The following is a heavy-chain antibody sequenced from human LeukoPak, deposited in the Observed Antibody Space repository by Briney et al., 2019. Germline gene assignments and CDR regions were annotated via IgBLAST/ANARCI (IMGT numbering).Heavy chain of an antibody. D-gene: IGHD3-22*01. CDR2: INPNSGGT. Sequence: ASVKVSCKASGYTFTGYYMHWVRQAPGQGLEWMGWINPNSGGTNYAQKFQGRVTMTRGTSISTAYMELSRLRSDDTAVYYCARDVQPWHYYDSSGAYDYWGQGTLVTVSS. CDR1: GYTFTGYY. CDR3: ARDVQPWHYYDSSGAYDY. V-gene: IGHV1-2*02. J-gene: IGHJ4*02.